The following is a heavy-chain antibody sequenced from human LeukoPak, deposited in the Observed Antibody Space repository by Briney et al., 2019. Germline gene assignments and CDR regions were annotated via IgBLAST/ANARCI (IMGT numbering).Heavy chain of an antibody. CDR3: ATPSPYYYDSSGFPPPKHFDY. D-gene: IGHD3-22*01. Sequence: ASVKVSCKASGYTFTGYYMHWVRQAPGKGLEWMGGFDPEDGETIYAQKFQGRVTMTEDTSTDTAYMELSSLRSEDTAVYYCATPSPYYYDSSGFPPPKHFDYWGQGTLVTVSS. J-gene: IGHJ4*02. V-gene: IGHV1-24*01. CDR2: FDPEDGET. CDR1: GYTFTGYY.